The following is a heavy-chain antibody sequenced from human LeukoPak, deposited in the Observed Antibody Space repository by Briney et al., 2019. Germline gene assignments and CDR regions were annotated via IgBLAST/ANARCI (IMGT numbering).Heavy chain of an antibody. CDR2: INPNSGGT. Sequence: ASVKVSCKASGYTFTGYYMHWVRQAPGQGLEWMGWINPNSGGTNYAQKFQGRVTMTRDTSISTAYMELSRLRSDDTAVYYCARVRLRAPLNNWSDPWGQGTLVTVSS. CDR1: GYTFTGYY. D-gene: IGHD5-12*01. V-gene: IGHV1-2*02. CDR3: ARVRLRAPLNNWSDP. J-gene: IGHJ5*02.